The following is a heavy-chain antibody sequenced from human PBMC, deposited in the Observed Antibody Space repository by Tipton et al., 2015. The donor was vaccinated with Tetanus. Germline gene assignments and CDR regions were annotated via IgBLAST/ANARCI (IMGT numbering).Heavy chain of an antibody. CDR1: GGTFSSYA. D-gene: IGHD3/OR15-3a*01. Sequence: QLVQSGAEVKKPGSSVKVSCKASGGTFSSYAISWVRQAPGQGLEWMGIINPSGGSTSYAQKFQGRVTMTRDTSTSTVYMELSSLRSEDTAVYYCVWTGYHFFDYWGQGTLVTVSS. J-gene: IGHJ4*02. CDR3: VWTGYHFFDY. CDR2: INPSGGST. V-gene: IGHV1-46*01.